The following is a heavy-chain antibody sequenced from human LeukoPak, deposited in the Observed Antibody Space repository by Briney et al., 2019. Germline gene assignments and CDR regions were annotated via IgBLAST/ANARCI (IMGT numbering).Heavy chain of an antibody. CDR1: GGSISSSSYY. D-gene: IGHD5-12*01. CDR3: AREVALGFDY. Sequence: SETLSLTCTVSGGSISSSSYYWGWIRQPPGKGLEWIGSIYYSGSTYYNPSLKSRVTISVDTSKNQFSLKLSSVTAADTAVYYCAREVALGFDYWGQGTLVTVSP. J-gene: IGHJ4*02. CDR2: IYYSGST. V-gene: IGHV4-39*07.